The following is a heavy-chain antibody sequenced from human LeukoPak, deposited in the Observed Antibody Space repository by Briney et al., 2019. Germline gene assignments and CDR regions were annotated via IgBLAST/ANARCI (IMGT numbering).Heavy chain of an antibody. Sequence: GESLKISCKGSGYSFTSYWIAWVRQMPGKGPEWMGIIYPGDSDTRYNPSFQGQVTISADKSISTAYLQWSSLKASDTAMYYCARVGKGIAVAGTPFDYWGQGTLVTVSS. CDR1: GYSFTSYW. D-gene: IGHD6-19*01. CDR2: IYPGDSDT. V-gene: IGHV5-51*01. CDR3: ARVGKGIAVAGTPFDY. J-gene: IGHJ4*02.